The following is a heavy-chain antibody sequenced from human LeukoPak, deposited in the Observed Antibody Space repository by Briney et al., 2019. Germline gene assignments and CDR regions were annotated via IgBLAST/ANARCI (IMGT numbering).Heavy chain of an antibody. CDR1: GGSISSGDYY. D-gene: IGHD3-10*01. J-gene: IGHJ5*02. CDR2: IYYSGST. Sequence: SQTLSLTCTVSGGSISSGDYYWSWIRQPPGKGLEWIGYIYYSGSTYYNPSLKSRVTISVDTSKNQFSLKLSSVTAADTAVYYCARGVYGSGSIPLNWFDPWGQGTLVTVSS. CDR3: ARGVYGSGSIPLNWFDP. V-gene: IGHV4-30-4*01.